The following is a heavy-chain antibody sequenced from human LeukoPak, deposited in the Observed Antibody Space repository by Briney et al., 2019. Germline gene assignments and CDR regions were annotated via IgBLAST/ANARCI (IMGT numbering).Heavy chain of an antibody. CDR3: AGGNYGGNPALYYYMDV. CDR1: GGSISSYY. J-gene: IGHJ6*03. Sequence: SETLSLTCTVSGGSISSYYWSWIRQPAGKGLEWIGRIYTSGSTNYNPSLKSRVTMSVDTSKNQFSLKLSSVTAADTAVYYCAGGNYGGNPALYYYMDVWGKGTTVTVSS. V-gene: IGHV4-4*07. CDR2: IYTSGST. D-gene: IGHD4-23*01.